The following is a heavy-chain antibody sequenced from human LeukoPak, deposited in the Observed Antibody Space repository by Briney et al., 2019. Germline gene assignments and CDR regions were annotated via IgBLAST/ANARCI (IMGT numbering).Heavy chain of an antibody. D-gene: IGHD5-24*01. CDR1: GFTVSSNY. J-gene: IGHJ3*02. CDR2: IYSGGST. V-gene: IGHV3-53*01. Sequence: GGSLRLSCAASGFTVSSNYMSWVRQAPGKGLEWVSVIYSGGSTYYADSVKGRFTISRDNSKNTLYLQMNSLRAEDTAVYYCARDSTEIDAFDIWGQGTMVTVSS. CDR3: ARDSTEIDAFDI.